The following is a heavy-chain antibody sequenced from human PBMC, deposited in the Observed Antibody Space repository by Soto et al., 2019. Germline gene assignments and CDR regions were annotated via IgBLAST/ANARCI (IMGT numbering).Heavy chain of an antibody. CDR1: GGTFSSYA. V-gene: IGHV1-69*13. J-gene: IGHJ4*02. CDR3: ARDVGYCGGDCYSFD. CDR2: IIPIFGTA. Sequence: GASVKVFCKASGGTFSSYAISWVRQAPGQGLEWMGGIIPIFGTANYAQKFQGRVTITADESTSTACMELSSLRSEDTAVYYCARDVGYCGGDCYSFDWGQGTLVTVSS. D-gene: IGHD2-21*02.